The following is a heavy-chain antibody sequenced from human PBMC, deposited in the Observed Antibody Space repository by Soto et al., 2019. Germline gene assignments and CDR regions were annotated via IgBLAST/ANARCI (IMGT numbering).Heavy chain of an antibody. Sequence: QVQLVESGGGLVKPGGSLRLSCAASGFTFSDYCMGWIRQAPGKRLDWVSYINGYGDIIKYADSAKSRFTSSRDNAKNSLVLQMNSLGADDTAVYYCARDPIRGDGYTYDHWGQGTLITFSS. J-gene: IGHJ5*02. V-gene: IGHV3-11*01. CDR3: ARDPIRGDGYTYDH. CDR2: INGYGDII. CDR1: GFTFSDYC. D-gene: IGHD5-12*01.